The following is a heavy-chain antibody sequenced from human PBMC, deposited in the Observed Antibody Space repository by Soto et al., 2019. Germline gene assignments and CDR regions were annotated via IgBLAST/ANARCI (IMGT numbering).Heavy chain of an antibody. CDR3: ARGGLLVSCGGATCHNPFAY. CDR1: GGSVRSAYYY. Sequence: SETRSVTWFGCGGSVRSAYYYWSWIRQSPGKGLEWIGYIYYSGRTDYKSSLKSRVTISLDPSKNQVSLNLSSVTAADTAVYYCARGGLLVSCGGATCHNPFAYSGQGAPVTVS. CDR2: IYYSGRT. V-gene: IGHV4-61*01. J-gene: IGHJ4*02. D-gene: IGHD2-21*01.